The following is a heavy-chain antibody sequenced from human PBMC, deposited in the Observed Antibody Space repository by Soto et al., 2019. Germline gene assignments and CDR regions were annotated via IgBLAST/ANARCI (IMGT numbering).Heavy chain of an antibody. J-gene: IGHJ6*02. CDR3: ARERVGITMVRGVIPYYGMDV. V-gene: IGHV1-69*13. Sequence: SVKVSCKASGGAFSSYSISWVRQAPGQGLEWMGGIIPIFGTANYAQKFQGRVTITADESTSTAYMELSSLRSEDTAVYYCARERVGITMVRGVIPYYGMDVWGQGTTVTVSS. D-gene: IGHD3-10*01. CDR2: IIPIFGTA. CDR1: GGAFSSYS.